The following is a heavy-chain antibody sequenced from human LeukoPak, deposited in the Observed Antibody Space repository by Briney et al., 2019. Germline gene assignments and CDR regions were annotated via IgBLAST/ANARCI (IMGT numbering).Heavy chain of an antibody. CDR1: GGSISGYY. CDR2: LYASGDTNYASGTT. Sequence: SETLSLTCTVSGGSISGYYWSWIRQPAGKGLEWIGRLYASGDTNYASGTTHSNASLKSRLTMSLDTSKNKLSLRLSSVTAADTAVYFCAREAKPAYAAGLDVWGQGTTVTVSS. J-gene: IGHJ6*02. D-gene: IGHD3-16*01. V-gene: IGHV4-4*07. CDR3: AREAKPAYAAGLDV.